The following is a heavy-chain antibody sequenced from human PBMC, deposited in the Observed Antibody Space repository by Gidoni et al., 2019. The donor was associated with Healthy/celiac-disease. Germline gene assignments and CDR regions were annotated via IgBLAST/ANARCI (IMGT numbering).Heavy chain of an antibody. Sequence: QVQQVQYGDEVRKPGASVKVSCKVSGYTLTELSMHWVRQAPGNGLEWIGVFDPEDGETIYAQKFQGRVTMTEDTSTDTAYMELSSLRSEDTAVYYCATAISDGSSTSCYGVGDYCGQGTLVTVSS. V-gene: IGHV1-24*01. CDR3: ATAISDGSSTSCYGVGDY. D-gene: IGHD2-2*01. CDR1: GYTLTELS. CDR2: FDPEDGET. J-gene: IGHJ4*02.